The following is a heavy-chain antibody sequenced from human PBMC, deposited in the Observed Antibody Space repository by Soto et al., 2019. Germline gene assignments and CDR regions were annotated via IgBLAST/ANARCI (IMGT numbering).Heavy chain of an antibody. V-gene: IGHV3-7*04. D-gene: IGHD1-26*01. CDR1: GFSFRSDW. J-gene: IGHJ4*02. CDR3: SGGVGDAI. CDR2: TNQDGSEH. Sequence: EDQLVESGGGLVQPGGSRSLTCAVSGFSFRSDWMNWVRQAPGKGLEWVAHTNQDGSEHYYLDSVKGRFTIFRDNAKNSLYLQMNSLRAEDTAVYYCSGGVGDAIWGQGTLVTVSS.